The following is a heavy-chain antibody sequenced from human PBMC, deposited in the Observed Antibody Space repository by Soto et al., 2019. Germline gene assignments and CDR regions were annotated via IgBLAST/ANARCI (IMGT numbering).Heavy chain of an antibody. J-gene: IGHJ5*02. V-gene: IGHV4-59*01. CDR1: GGSISSYY. CDR2: IYYSGST. Sequence: PSETLSLTCTVSGGSISSYYWSWIRQPPGKGLEWIGYIYYSGSTNYNPSLKSRVTISVDTSKNQFSLKLSSVTATDTAVYYCARGIAAAGIIFPWWFVPWGQGTLVTVSS. D-gene: IGHD6-13*01. CDR3: ARGIAAAGIIFPWWFVP.